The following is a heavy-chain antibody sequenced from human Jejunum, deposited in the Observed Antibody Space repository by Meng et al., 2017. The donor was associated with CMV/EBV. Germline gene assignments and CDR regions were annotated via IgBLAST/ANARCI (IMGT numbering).Heavy chain of an antibody. Sequence: AAFGFIFSDYGMHWVRQAPGKGLEWVAIISSDGSNEHYADSVKGRFAISRDNSKNTLYLQLNSLRAEDTAVYYCAKGCTTFCYYIDYWGRGTLVTVSS. CDR3: AKGCTTFCYYIDY. J-gene: IGHJ4*02. CDR2: ISSDGSNE. V-gene: IGHV3-33*06. CDR1: GFIFSDYG. D-gene: IGHD2/OR15-2a*01.